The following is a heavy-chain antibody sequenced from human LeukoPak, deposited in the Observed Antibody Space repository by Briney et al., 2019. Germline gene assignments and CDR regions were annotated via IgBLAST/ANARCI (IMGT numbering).Heavy chain of an antibody. Sequence: ASVKVSCKTSGYTFTSYYMHWVRQAPGQGLEWMGIINPSGGSTSYAQKFQGRVTMTRDTSTSTVYMELSSLRSEDTAVYYCASATYYYDSSGYDWGQGTLVTVSS. V-gene: IGHV1-46*01. D-gene: IGHD3-22*01. CDR2: INPSGGST. CDR1: GYTFTSYY. J-gene: IGHJ4*02. CDR3: ASATYYYDSSGYD.